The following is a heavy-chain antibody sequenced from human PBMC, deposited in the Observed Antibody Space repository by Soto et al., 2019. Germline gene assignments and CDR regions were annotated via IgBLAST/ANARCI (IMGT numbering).Heavy chain of an antibody. Sequence: QLHLQESGSGLVKPSQTLSLTCAVSGGSISSGGYSWSWIRQPPGKGLNYIGYIYHSGSTYYNPSLKSRVTISVARSKNQFSLKLSSVTAADTAVYYCARVRSGWGIDYWGQGTLVTVSS. J-gene: IGHJ4*02. CDR1: GGSISSGGYS. CDR2: IYHSGST. D-gene: IGHD6-19*01. V-gene: IGHV4-30-2*01. CDR3: ARVRSGWGIDY.